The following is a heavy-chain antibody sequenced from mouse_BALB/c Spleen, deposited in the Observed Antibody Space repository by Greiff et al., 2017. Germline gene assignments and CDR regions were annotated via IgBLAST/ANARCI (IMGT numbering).Heavy chain of an antibody. Sequence: QVQLQQSGPQLVRPGASVKISCKASGYSFTSYWMHWVKQRPGQGLEWIGMIDPSDSETRLNQKFKDKATLTVDKSSSTAYMQLSSPTSEDSAVYYCARTLRPYAMDYWGQGTSVTVSS. J-gene: IGHJ4*01. V-gene: IGHV1S127*01. CDR2: IDPSDSET. CDR1: GYSFTSYW. D-gene: IGHD1-2*01. CDR3: ARTLRPYAMDY.